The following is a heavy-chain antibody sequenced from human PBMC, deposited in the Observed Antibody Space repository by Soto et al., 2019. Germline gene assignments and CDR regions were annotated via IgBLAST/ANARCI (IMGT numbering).Heavy chain of an antibody. CDR3: ARIVHYCFDY. D-gene: IGHD1-26*01. CDR2: IIPIFGTA. Sequence: KVSRKASGGTFSIYASSWVRQAPGQGLEWMGGIIPIFGTANYAQKFKGRVTITADESTSTAYMELSSLRSEDMVVYYCARIVHYCFDYWGQGTLVTVSS. CDR1: GGTFSIYA. V-gene: IGHV1-69*01. J-gene: IGHJ4*01.